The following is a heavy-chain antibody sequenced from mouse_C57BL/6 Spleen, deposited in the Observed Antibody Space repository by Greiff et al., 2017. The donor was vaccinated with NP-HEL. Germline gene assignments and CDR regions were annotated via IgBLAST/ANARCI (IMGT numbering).Heavy chain of an antibody. J-gene: IGHJ3*01. V-gene: IGHV5-9-1*02. CDR3: TRVTTVVATPAWFAY. CDR2: ISSGGDYI. Sequence: EVMLVESGEGLVKPGGSLKLSCAASGFTFSSYAMSWVRQTPEKRLEWVAYISSGGDYIYYADTVKGRFTISRDNARNTLYLQMSSLKSEDTAMYYCTRVTTVVATPAWFAYWGQGTLVTVSA. D-gene: IGHD1-1*01. CDR1: GFTFSSYA.